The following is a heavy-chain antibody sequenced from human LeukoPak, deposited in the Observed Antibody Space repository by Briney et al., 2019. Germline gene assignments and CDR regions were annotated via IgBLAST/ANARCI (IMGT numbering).Heavy chain of an antibody. CDR2: IAYDGSHK. V-gene: IGHV3-33*05. J-gene: IGHJ6*02. CDR1: GFNLSDYD. D-gene: IGHD3-3*01. Sequence: GRSLRLSCVASGFNLSDYDFHWVRQAPGKGLEWVAMIAYDGSHKYYLDSVKGRFTISRDNAKNSLYLQMNSLRDEDTAVYYCARDLSYYDFWSGYQGMDVWGQGTTVTVSS. CDR3: ARDLSYYDFWSGYQGMDV.